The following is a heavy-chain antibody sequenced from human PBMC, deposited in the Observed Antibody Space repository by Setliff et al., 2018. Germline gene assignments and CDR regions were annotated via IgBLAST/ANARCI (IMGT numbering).Heavy chain of an antibody. Sequence: GASVKVSCKASGYTFTGYYMHWVRQAPGQGLEWMGWINPNSGGTNYAQKFQGRVTMTRDTSISTAYMELRSLRSDDTAVYYCARDEWELVGLESAFDIWGQGTMVTVSS. J-gene: IGHJ3*02. D-gene: IGHD1-26*01. CDR2: INPNSGGT. CDR1: GYTFTGYY. CDR3: ARDEWELVGLESAFDI. V-gene: IGHV1-2*02.